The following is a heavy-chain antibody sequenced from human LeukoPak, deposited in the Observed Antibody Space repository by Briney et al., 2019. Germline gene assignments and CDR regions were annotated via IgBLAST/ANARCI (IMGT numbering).Heavy chain of an antibody. CDR3: ARDLGRWDLGD. Sequence: GGSLRLSCAASGFTSSSYEMNWVRQAPGKGLEWVSYITSSGSTIYYADSVKGRFTISRDNAKNSLYLQMNSLRAEDTAVYYCARDLGRWDLGDWGQGTLVTVSS. D-gene: IGHD1-26*01. J-gene: IGHJ4*02. V-gene: IGHV3-48*03. CDR1: GFTSSSYE. CDR2: ITSSGSTI.